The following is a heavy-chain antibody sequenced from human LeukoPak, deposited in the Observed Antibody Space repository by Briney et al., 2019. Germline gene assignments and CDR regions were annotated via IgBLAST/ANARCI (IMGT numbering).Heavy chain of an antibody. CDR3: ARGVTMIVVVIHDWYFDL. V-gene: IGHV4-34*01. D-gene: IGHD3-22*01. J-gene: IGHJ2*01. CDR2: INHSGST. Sequence: SETLSLTCAVYGGSFSGYYWSWIRQPPGKGLEWIGEINHSGSTNYNPSLKSQVTISVDTSKNQFSLKLTSVTAADTAVYYCARGVTMIVVVIHDWYFDLWGRGTLVTVSS. CDR1: GGSFSGYY.